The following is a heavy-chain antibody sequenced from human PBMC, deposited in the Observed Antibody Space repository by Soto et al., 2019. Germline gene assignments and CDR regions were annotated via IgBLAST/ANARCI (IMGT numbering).Heavy chain of an antibody. Sequence: SETLSLTCAVSGGSISSSNWWSWVRQPPGKGLEWIGEIYHSGSTNYNPSLKSRVTISVDKSKNQFSLKLSSVTAEDTAVYYCARGGPYYYGSGSYYNWFDPWGQGTLVTVSS. CDR1: GGSISSSNW. CDR3: ARGGPYYYGSGSYYNWFDP. D-gene: IGHD3-10*01. J-gene: IGHJ5*02. CDR2: IYHSGST. V-gene: IGHV4-4*02.